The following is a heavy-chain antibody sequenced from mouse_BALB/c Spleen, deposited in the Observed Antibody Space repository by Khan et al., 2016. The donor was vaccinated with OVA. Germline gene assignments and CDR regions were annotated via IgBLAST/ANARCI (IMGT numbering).Heavy chain of an antibody. J-gene: IGHJ2*01. CDR3: ARMYGGDFDY. V-gene: IGHV3-2*02. D-gene: IGHD2-10*02. Sequence: QLEESGPGLVKPSQSLSLTCTVTGYSITSDYAWNWIRQFPGNRLEWMGFISYSGNTNYNPSLKSRISVTRDTSKNPFFLQLNSVTTEDTATYYCARMYGGDFDYWGQGTTLTVSS. CDR1: GYSITSDYA. CDR2: ISYSGNT.